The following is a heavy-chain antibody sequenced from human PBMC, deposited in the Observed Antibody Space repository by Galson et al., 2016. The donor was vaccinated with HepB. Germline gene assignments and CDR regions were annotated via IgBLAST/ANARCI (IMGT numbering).Heavy chain of an antibody. V-gene: IGHV3-23*01. CDR3: AKIGQRTPHPDY. Sequence: SLRLSCAASGFTFSSYDMSWVRQAPGKGLEWVSAIRGSGGSTFYADSVKGRFTISRDNSMNTLYLQMNSLRAEDKAVYYCAKIGQRTPHPDYWGQGTLVTVSS. CDR1: GFTFSSYD. CDR2: IRGSGGST. J-gene: IGHJ4*02.